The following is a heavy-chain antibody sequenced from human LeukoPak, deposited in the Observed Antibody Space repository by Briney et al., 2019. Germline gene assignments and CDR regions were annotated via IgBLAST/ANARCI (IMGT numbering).Heavy chain of an antibody. Sequence: KPSETLSLTCTVSGGSISSSSYYWGWIRQPPGKGLEWIGSIYYSGSTYYNPSLKSRVTISVDTSKNQFSLKLSSVTAADTAVYYCARPLGQWLDEDHDAFDIWGQGTMVTVSS. CDR1: GGSISSSSYY. V-gene: IGHV4-39*01. J-gene: IGHJ3*02. D-gene: IGHD6-19*01. CDR3: ARPLGQWLDEDHDAFDI. CDR2: IYYSGST.